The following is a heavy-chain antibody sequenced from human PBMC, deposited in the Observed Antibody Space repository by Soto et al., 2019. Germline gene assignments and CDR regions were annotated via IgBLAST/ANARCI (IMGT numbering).Heavy chain of an antibody. CDR2: IWYDGSNK. V-gene: IGHV3-33*06. Sequence: GGSLRLSCAASGFTFSTYDMHWVRQAPGKGLEWVAAIWYDGSNKYYADSVKGRFTISRDNSKNTLYLQMNSLRDDDTAVYYCAKHNSGSYFDYWGQGTLVTVSS. CDR3: AKHNSGSYFDY. D-gene: IGHD3-22*01. J-gene: IGHJ4*02. CDR1: GFTFSTYD.